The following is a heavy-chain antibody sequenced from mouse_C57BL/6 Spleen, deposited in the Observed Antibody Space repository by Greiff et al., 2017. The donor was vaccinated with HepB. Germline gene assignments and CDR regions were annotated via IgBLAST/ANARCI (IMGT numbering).Heavy chain of an antibody. V-gene: IGHV1-81*01. CDR2: IYPRSGNT. CDR3: ARKGYGYDGRYYFDY. D-gene: IGHD2-2*01. J-gene: IGHJ2*01. CDR1: GYTFTSYG. Sequence: VKLMESGAELARPGASVKLSCKASGYTFTSYGISWVKQRTGQGLEWIGEIYPRSGNTYYNEKFKGKATLTADKSSSTAYMELRSLTSEDSAVYFCARKGYGYDGRYYFDYWGQGTTLTVSS.